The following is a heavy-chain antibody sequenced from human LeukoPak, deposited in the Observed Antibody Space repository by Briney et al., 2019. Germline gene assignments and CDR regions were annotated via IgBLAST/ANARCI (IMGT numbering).Heavy chain of an antibody. CDR2: IYHSGST. Sequence: SETLSLTCAVSGGSISSGGYSWSWIRQPPGKGLEWIGYIYHSGSTYYNPSLKSRVTISVDRSKNQFSLKLSSVTAADTAVYYCARVKIAAAGLDYWGQGTLVTVSS. CDR3: ARVKIAAAGLDY. J-gene: IGHJ4*02. CDR1: GGSISSGGYS. D-gene: IGHD6-13*01. V-gene: IGHV4-30-2*01.